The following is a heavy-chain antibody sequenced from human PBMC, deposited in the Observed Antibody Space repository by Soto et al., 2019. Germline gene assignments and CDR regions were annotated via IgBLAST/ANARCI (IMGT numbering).Heavy chain of an antibody. Sequence: GASVKVSCKASGYTFTSYYMHWVRQAPGQGLEWMGIINPSGGSTSYAQKFQGRVTMTRDTSTSTVYMELSSLRSEDTAVYYCARALELSARGIYYYYYGMDVWGQGTTVTVSS. CDR3: ARALELSARGIYYYYYGMDV. CDR2: INPSGGST. CDR1: GYTFTSYY. D-gene: IGHD1-1*01. J-gene: IGHJ6*02. V-gene: IGHV1-46*01.